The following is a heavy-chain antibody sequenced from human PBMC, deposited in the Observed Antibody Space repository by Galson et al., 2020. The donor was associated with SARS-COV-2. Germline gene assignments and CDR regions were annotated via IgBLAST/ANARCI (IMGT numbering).Heavy chain of an antibody. V-gene: IGHV4-4*02. CDR3: SRDSGYCTAGVCYRYWYFDH. Sequence: SQTLSLTFTVSGGSISNNDWWSCVRQPPGKGLEWFGEISQSVTTHYNPSLKSRVTISGDKSKNQISLKLSSVTAADTAVYYCSRDSGYCTAGVCYRYWYFDHWGRGTLVTVSS. J-gene: IGHJ2*01. CDR1: GGSISNNDW. D-gene: IGHD2-8*02. CDR2: ISQSVTT.